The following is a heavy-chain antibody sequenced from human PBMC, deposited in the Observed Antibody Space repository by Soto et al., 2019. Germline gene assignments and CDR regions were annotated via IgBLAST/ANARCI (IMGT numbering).Heavy chain of an antibody. D-gene: IGHD2-15*01. V-gene: IGHV3-23*01. Sequence: EVQLLESGGGLVQPGGSLRLSCAASGFTFSTYAMSWVRQAPGKGLEWVSGITGSGESSYYADSVKGRFTISRDNSKNALYLHMTSLRGEDTAVYYCAKAGGDCSGGSCYSGQGDYWGQGTLVTVSS. J-gene: IGHJ4*02. CDR2: ITGSGESS. CDR1: GFTFSTYA. CDR3: AKAGGDCSGGSCYSGQGDY.